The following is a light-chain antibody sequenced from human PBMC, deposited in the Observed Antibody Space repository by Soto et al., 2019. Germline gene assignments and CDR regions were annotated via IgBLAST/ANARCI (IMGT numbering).Light chain of an antibody. CDR3: TSYTSTSTLGV. J-gene: IGLJ3*02. CDR1: SSDIGSYNF. CDR2: DVN. V-gene: IGLV2-14*03. Sequence: QSALTQPASVSGSPGQSITISCTGTSSDIGSYNFVSWYQQHPGKAPKLIIYDVNNRPSGVSSRFSGSKSVNTASLTISTLQAEDEADYYCTSYTSTSTLGVFGGGTKLTVL.